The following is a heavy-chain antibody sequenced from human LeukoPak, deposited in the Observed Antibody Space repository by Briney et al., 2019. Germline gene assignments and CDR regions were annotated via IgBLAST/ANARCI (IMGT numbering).Heavy chain of an antibody. CDR2: IRYDGSRK. CDR3: ARDRGYCGGDCYFYYGMDV. V-gene: IGHV3-30*02. D-gene: IGHD2-21*02. CDR1: GFTFSSYS. Sequence: GGSLRLSCAASGFTFSSYSMSWVRQAPGKGLEWVAFIRYDGSRKYYADSVKGRFTISRDNSKNTEYLQMNSLRAEDTAVYYCARDRGYCGGDCYFYYGMDVWGQGTTVTVSS. J-gene: IGHJ6*02.